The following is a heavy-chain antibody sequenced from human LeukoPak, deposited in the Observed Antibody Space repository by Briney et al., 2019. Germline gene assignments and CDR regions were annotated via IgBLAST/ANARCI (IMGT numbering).Heavy chain of an antibody. J-gene: IGHJ4*02. CDR2: IYYSGST. CDR3: ARDLSIAAAGHFDY. Sequence: SETLSLTCTASGGSISSSSYYWGWIRQPPGKGLEWIGSIYYSGSTYYNPSLKSRVTISVDTSKNQFSLKLSSVTAADTAVYYCARDLSIAAAGHFDYWGQGTLVTVSS. V-gene: IGHV4-39*07. CDR1: GGSISSSSYY. D-gene: IGHD6-13*01.